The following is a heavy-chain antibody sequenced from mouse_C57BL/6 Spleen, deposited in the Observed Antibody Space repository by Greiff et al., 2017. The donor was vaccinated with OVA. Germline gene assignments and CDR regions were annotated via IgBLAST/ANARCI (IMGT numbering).Heavy chain of an antibody. CDR2: IYPSDSET. J-gene: IGHJ2*01. CDR1: GYTFTSYW. D-gene: IGHD1-1*01. Sequence: QVHVKQPGAELVRPGSSVKLSCKASGYTFTSYWMDWVKQRPGQGLEWIGNIYPSDSETHYNQKFKDKATLTVDKSSSTAYMQLSSLTSEDSAVYYCARTLITTVVARGYWGQGTTLTVSS. V-gene: IGHV1-61*01. CDR3: ARTLITTVVARGY.